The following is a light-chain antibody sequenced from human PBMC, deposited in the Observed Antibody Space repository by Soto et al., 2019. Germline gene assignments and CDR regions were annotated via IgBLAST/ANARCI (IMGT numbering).Light chain of an antibody. CDR1: NTGSES. V-gene: IGLV3-21*02. CDR3: QVWYSSTDLYV. J-gene: IGLJ1*01. CDR2: DDS. Sequence: SYELIQPPSVSVAPGQTARITCGGNNTGSESVHWYQQRPGQAPVLVVYDDSDRPSGIPERFSGSNSANTAILTISSVEAGDEADYYCQVWYSSTDLYVFGSGAKV.